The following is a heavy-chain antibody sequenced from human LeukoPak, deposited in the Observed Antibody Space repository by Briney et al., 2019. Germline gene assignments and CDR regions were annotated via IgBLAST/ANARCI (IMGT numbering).Heavy chain of an antibody. Sequence: ASETLSLTCTVSGGSISSYYWSWIRQPPGKGLEWIGYIYYSGSTYYNPSLKSRVTISVDTSKNQFSLKLSSVTAADTAVYYCARAPHYGDYGTHFDYWGQGTLVTVSS. CDR2: IYYSGST. J-gene: IGHJ4*02. CDR1: GGSISSYY. V-gene: IGHV4-59*12. D-gene: IGHD4-17*01. CDR3: ARAPHYGDYGTHFDY.